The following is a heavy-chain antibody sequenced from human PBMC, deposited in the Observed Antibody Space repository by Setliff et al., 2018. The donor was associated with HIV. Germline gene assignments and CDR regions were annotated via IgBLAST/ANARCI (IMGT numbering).Heavy chain of an antibody. CDR1: GGTFSNYG. Sequence: SVKVSCKASGGTFSNYGMSWVRQAPRQGLEWMGGIIPISGTANYAQKFQGRVTITADESTSTAYMELSSLRSEDTAVYYCAISIPPDAFDIWGQGTMVTVSS. CDR3: AISIPPDAFDI. CDR2: IIPISGTA. V-gene: IGHV1-69*13. J-gene: IGHJ3*02.